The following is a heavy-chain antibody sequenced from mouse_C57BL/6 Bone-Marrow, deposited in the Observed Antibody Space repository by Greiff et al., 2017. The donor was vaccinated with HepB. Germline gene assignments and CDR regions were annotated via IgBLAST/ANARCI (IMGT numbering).Heavy chain of an antibody. J-gene: IGHJ2*01. CDR3: ARIPGSSYGY. CDR1: GYAFSSSW. CDR2: IYPGDGDT. D-gene: IGHD1-1*01. V-gene: IGHV1-82*01. Sequence: VQGVESGPELVKPGASVKISCKASGYAFSSSWMNWVKQRPGKGLEWIGRIYPGDGDTNYNGKFKGKATLTADKSSSTAYMQLSSLTSEDSAVYFCARIPGSSYGYWGQGTTLTVSS.